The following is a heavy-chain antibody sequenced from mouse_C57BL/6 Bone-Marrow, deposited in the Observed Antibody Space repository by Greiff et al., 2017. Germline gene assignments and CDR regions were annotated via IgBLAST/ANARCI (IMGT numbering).Heavy chain of an antibody. CDR3: ATRSYFDY. CDR2: INPSSGYT. Sequence: QVQLQQSGAELAKPGASVKLSCKASGYTFTSYWMHWVNQRPGQGLEWIGYINPSSGYTKYNQKFKDKATLTSDKSSSTAYMQLSSLTYEDSAVYYCATRSYFDYWGQGTTLTVSS. V-gene: IGHV1-7*01. CDR1: GYTFTSYW. J-gene: IGHJ2*01.